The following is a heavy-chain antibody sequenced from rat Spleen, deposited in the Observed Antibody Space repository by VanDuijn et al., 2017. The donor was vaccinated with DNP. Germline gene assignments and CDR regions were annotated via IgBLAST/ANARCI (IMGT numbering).Heavy chain of an antibody. D-gene: IGHD1-9*01. J-gene: IGHJ2*01. V-gene: IGHV5S23*01. CDR1: GVTFSDYA. CDR2: ISTGGGNT. CDR3: AKGYGYKFDY. Sequence: EVQLVESGGGLVQPGRSLKFSCAASGVTFSDYAMAWVRQAPTKGLEWVASISTGGGNTYYRDSVRGRFTISRDNAKSTQYLQMNSLRSEDTATYYCAKGYGYKFDYWGQGVMVTVSS.